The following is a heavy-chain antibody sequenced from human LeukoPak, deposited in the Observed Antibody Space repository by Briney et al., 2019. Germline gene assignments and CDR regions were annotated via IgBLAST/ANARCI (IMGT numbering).Heavy chain of an antibody. CDR1: GFTFSSYA. J-gene: IGHJ4*02. CDR2: ISYDGSIS. D-gene: IGHD4-23*01. Sequence: GGSLRLSCAASGFTFSSYAMSWVRQTPGKGLEWVTVISYDGSISYYTDSVKGRFTFSRDNSKNTLYLQMNSLRAEDTAVYYCVRTVATVGVSKPLDYWGQGALVIVSS. V-gene: IGHV3-30*04. CDR3: VRTVATVGVSKPLDY.